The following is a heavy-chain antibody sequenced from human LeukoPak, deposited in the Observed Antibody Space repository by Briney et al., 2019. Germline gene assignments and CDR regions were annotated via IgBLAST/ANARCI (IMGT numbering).Heavy chain of an antibody. Sequence: PSETLSLTCAVYGASFNTYYWTWIRQSPDKGLEWIGEVKHDGDTNVNPSLRSRVVMSVDESKNQFSLKMTSVTAADTAIYFCARGPVALPNDRLSLFFDFWGQGTLVTVSS. D-gene: IGHD2-8*01. J-gene: IGHJ5*01. CDR3: ARGPVALPNDRLSLFFDF. CDR1: GASFNTYY. CDR2: VKHDGDT. V-gene: IGHV4-34*01.